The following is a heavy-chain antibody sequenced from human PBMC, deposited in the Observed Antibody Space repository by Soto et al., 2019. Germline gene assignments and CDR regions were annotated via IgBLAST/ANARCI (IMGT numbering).Heavy chain of an antibody. Sequence: GGSLRLSCAASGFTFSSYGMHWVRQAPGKGLEWVAVISYDGSNKYYADSVKGRFTISRDNSKNTLYLQMNSLRAEDTAVYYCAKDLGYGDYDAFDIWGQGTMITVSS. J-gene: IGHJ3*02. D-gene: IGHD4-17*01. CDR1: GFTFSSYG. CDR2: ISYDGSNK. V-gene: IGHV3-30*18. CDR3: AKDLGYGDYDAFDI.